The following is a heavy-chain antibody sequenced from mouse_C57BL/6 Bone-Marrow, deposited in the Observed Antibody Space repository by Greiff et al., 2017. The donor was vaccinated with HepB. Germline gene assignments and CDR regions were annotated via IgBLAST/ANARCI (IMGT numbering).Heavy chain of an antibody. J-gene: IGHJ3*01. V-gene: IGHV1-20*01. CDR1: GYSFTGYF. CDR3: ARGGWYDYDEGFAY. D-gene: IGHD2-4*01. Sequence: VQLKESGPELVKPGDSVKISCKASGYSFTGYFMNWVMQSHGKSLEWIGRINPYNGDTFYNQKFKGKATLTVDKSSSTAHMELRSLTSEDSAVYYWARGGWYDYDEGFAYWGQGTLVTVSA. CDR2: INPYNGDT.